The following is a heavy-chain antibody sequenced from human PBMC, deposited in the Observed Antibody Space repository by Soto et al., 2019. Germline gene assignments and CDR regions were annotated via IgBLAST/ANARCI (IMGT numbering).Heavy chain of an antibody. CDR3: ARASYTAMGLYYYYGMDV. V-gene: IGHV1-69*06. D-gene: IGHD5-18*01. Sequence: QVQLVQSGAEVKKPGSSVKVSCMASGGTFSSYAISWVRQAPGQGLEWMGGIIPIFGTANYAQKFQGRVTITADKSTSTAYMELSSLRSEDTAVYYCARASYTAMGLYYYYGMDVWGQGTTVTVSS. J-gene: IGHJ6*02. CDR2: IIPIFGTA. CDR1: GGTFSSYA.